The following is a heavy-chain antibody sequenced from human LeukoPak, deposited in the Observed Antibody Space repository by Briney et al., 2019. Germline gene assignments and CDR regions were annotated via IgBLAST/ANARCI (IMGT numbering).Heavy chain of an antibody. CDR1: GYSISSGYY. V-gene: IGHV4-38-2*02. Sequence: SETLSLTCTVSGYSISSGYYWGWIRQPPGKGLEWIGSIYHTGSTYYNPSLKSRVTISVDTSKNQFSLKLSSVAAADTAVYYCARLMVRLDPWGQGTLVTVSS. D-gene: IGHD3-10*01. CDR3: ARLMVRLDP. CDR2: IYHTGST. J-gene: IGHJ5*02.